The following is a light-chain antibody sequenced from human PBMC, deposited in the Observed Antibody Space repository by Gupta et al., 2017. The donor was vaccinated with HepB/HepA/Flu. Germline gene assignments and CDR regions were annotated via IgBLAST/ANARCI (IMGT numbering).Light chain of an antibody. Sequence: DIQMTQSPSSLSASVGDRVTITCRASQSISSYLNWYQQKPGKAPKLLIHAASSLQSAVPSRFSGSGSGTDFTLTISSLQPEDFATYYCQQSDNTPWTFGQGTTVEIK. V-gene: IGKV1-39*01. J-gene: IGKJ1*01. CDR2: AAS. CDR3: QQSDNTPWT. CDR1: QSISSY.